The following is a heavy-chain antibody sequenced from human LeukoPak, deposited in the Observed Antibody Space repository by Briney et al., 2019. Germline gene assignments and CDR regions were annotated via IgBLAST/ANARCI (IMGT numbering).Heavy chain of an antibody. CDR3: AKASPSGLGSPYNPGFDY. V-gene: IGHV4-59*01. Sequence: PSETLSLTCTVSGGSISSYYWSWIRQPPGKGLEWIGYIYYSGSTNYNPSLKSRVTISVDTSKNQFSLSLRSVTAADTAVYFCAKASPSGLGSPYNPGFDYWGRGTLVTVSS. CDR2: IYYSGST. D-gene: IGHD3-10*01. CDR1: GGSISSYY. J-gene: IGHJ4*02.